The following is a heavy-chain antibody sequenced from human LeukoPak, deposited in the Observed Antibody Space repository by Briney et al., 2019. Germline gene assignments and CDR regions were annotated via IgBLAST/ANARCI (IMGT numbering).Heavy chain of an antibody. CDR2: INPDSGGT. J-gene: IGHJ4*02. D-gene: IGHD6-19*01. CDR3: AREGSGWYGSFDY. CDR1: AYTFTGYY. Sequence: ASVKVPCKASAYTFTGYYMHWVRQAPGQGLEWMGWINPDSGGTNYAQKFQGRVTMTRDTSISTAYMEVSRLRSDDTAVYYCAREGSGWYGSFDYWGQGTLVTVSS. V-gene: IGHV1-2*02.